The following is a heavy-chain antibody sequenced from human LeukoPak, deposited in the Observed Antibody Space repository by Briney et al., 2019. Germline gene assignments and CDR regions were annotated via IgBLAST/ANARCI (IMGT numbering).Heavy chain of an antibody. CDR2: MNPNSGNT. D-gene: IGHD3-3*01. V-gene: IGHV1-8*03. Sequence: GASVKVSCKASGYTFTSYDINWVRQATGQGLEWMGWMNPNSGNTGYAQKFQGRVTITRNTSISTAYMELSSLRSEDTAVYYCARQLRFLEWLAQDAFDIWGQRDNGHRLF. J-gene: IGHJ3*02. CDR1: GYTFTSYD. CDR3: ARQLRFLEWLAQDAFDI.